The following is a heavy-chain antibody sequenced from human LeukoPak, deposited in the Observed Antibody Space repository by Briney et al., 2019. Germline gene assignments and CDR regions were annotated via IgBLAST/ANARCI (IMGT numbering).Heavy chain of an antibody. J-gene: IGHJ4*02. CDR1: GFSLTHDA. V-gene: IGHV3-30*03. Sequence: GTSLRPSCAASGFSLTHDAIHWVRQAPGKGLEWVAVVSKDTVSKLYKDSVKGRFTVSTDSAKNTVYLQMTGLRSEDTAVYYCAGDRWRGAPDYFDCWGQGTLVTVSS. CDR2: VSKDTVSK. D-gene: IGHD1-26*01. CDR3: AGDRWRGAPDYFDC.